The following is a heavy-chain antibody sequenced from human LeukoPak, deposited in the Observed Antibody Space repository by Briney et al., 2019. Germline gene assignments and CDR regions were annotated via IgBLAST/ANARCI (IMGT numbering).Heavy chain of an antibody. V-gene: IGHV4-61*02. D-gene: IGHD3-10*01. CDR1: GGSISSGSYY. Sequence: SETLSLTCTVSGGSISSGSYYWSWIRQPAGKGLERIGRIYTSGSTNYNPSLKSRVTISVDTPKNQFSLKLSSVTAADTAVYYCARQLLLWFGESNAFDIWGQGTMVTVSS. CDR3: ARQLLLWFGESNAFDI. CDR2: IYTSGST. J-gene: IGHJ3*02.